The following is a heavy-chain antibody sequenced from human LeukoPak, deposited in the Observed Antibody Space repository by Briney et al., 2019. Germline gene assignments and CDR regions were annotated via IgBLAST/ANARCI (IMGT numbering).Heavy chain of an antibody. J-gene: IGHJ5*02. Sequence: GGSLRLSCAASGFTFSSYAMHWVRQAPGKGLEWVAVISYDGSNKYYADSVKGRFTISRDNSKNTLYLQMNSLRAEDTAVYYCARDGTRRRYCSGGSCDRWFDPWGQGTLVTVSS. CDR3: ARDGTRRRYCSGGSCDRWFDP. V-gene: IGHV3-30-3*01. CDR1: GFTFSSYA. CDR2: ISYDGSNK. D-gene: IGHD2-15*01.